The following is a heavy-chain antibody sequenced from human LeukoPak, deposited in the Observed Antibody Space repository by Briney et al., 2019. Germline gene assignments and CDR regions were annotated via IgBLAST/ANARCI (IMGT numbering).Heavy chain of an antibody. J-gene: IGHJ5*01. V-gene: IGHV3-33*01. CDR2: IWYDGSEK. CDR1: GFTFSASA. D-gene: IGHD7-27*01. Sequence: GGSLRLSCAASGFTFSASAMHWVRQAPGKGLEWVAVIWYDGSEKYYGASVKGRFTISRDNSMNTLSLEMSGLRAEDTALYYCARDGPNGGRDFASWGQGTLVTVSS. CDR3: ARDGPNGGRDFAS.